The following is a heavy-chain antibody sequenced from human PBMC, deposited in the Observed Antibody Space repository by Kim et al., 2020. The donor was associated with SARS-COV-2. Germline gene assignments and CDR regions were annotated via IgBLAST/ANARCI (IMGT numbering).Heavy chain of an antibody. V-gene: IGHV3-21*01. Sequence: GGSLRLSCAASGFTFSSYSMNWVRQAPGKGLEWVSSISSSSSYIYYADSVKGRFTISRDNAKNSLYLQMSSLRAEDTAVYYCARLSAPQGLWFGELLYLDYWGQGTLVTVSS. CDR3: ARLSAPQGLWFGELLYLDY. J-gene: IGHJ4*02. D-gene: IGHD3-10*01. CDR1: GFTFSSYS. CDR2: ISSSSSYI.